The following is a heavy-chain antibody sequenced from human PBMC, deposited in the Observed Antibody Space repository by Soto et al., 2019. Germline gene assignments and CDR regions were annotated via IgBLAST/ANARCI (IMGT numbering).Heavy chain of an antibody. D-gene: IGHD2-2*01. V-gene: IGHV4-39*01. CDR1: CSSIRSTIYF. J-gene: IGHJ3*02. CDR2: IYYSGNT. Sequence: PSETLPLTCPVSCSSIRSTIYFWAWIRQPPGKGLEWIGRIYYSGNTYYNPSLKSRVTISVDSSQNHFSLKLSSVTAADTAVYYCARHLGCSSSACTDDGFYIWGQGTMVTVS. CDR3: ARHLGCSSSACTDDGFYI.